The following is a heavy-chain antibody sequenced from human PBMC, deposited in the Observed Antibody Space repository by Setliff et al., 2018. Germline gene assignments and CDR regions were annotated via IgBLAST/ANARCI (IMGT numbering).Heavy chain of an antibody. V-gene: IGHV3-20*04. CDR1: GFTFDDYG. D-gene: IGHD6-13*01. CDR2: LSWRGDNI. CDR3: ARGRPSYSSPVDY. J-gene: IGHJ4*02. Sequence: GESLKISCLASGFTFDDYGMSWVRQAPGKGLEWVSGLSWRGDNIGYADSVKGRFTISRDNAKNSLYLQMTSLRAEDTALYYCARGRPSYSSPVDYWGQGTLVTVSS.